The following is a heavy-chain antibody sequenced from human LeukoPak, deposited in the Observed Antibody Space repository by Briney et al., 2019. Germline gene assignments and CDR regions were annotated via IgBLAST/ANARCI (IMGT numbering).Heavy chain of an antibody. D-gene: IGHD3-10*01. Sequence: PGRSLRLSCAASGFTFSSYGMYWVRQAPGKGLEWVAVILYDGSNKYYTDSVKGRFTFSRDNSKHTFYLQMTTLRGEDTAVYYSAKGPDSGSTKLDYWGQGTLVTVSS. CDR3: AKGPDSGSTKLDY. CDR1: GFTFSSYG. J-gene: IGHJ4*02. CDR2: ILYDGSNK. V-gene: IGHV3-30*18.